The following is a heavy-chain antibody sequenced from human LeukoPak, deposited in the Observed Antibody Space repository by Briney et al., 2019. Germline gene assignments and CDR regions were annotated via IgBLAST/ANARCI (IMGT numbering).Heavy chain of an antibody. CDR3: ARDDCTGGVCFDY. CDR2: INPNSGGT. V-gene: IGHV1-2*02. D-gene: IGHD2-8*02. CDR1: GYTFTGYY. Sequence: GASVKVSCKASGYTFTGYYMHWVRQAPGQGLEWMGWINPNSGGTNYAQKFQGRVTMTRDTSISTAYMELSRLRSEDTAVYYCARDDCTGGVCFDYWGQGTLVTVSS. J-gene: IGHJ4*02.